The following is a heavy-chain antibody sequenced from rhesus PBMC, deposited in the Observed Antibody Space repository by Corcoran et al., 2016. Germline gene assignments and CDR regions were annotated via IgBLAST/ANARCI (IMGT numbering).Heavy chain of an antibody. CDR2: ISGNSGRT. D-gene: IGHD6-25*01. Sequence: QVQLQESGPGLVKPSETLSLTCAVSGYSISSGYYWGWIRQPPGKGLEYIGYISGNSGRTYYNPSLKSRVTIAKDTSKNHFSLKLSSVTAADTAGYYCARHRGQPDYWGQGVLVTVSS. V-gene: IGHV4-99*01. J-gene: IGHJ4*01. CDR1: GYSISSGYY. CDR3: ARHRGQPDY.